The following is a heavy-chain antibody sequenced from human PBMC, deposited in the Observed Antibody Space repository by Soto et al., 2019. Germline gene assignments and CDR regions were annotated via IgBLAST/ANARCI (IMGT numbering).Heavy chain of an antibody. CDR1: GFTFINYG. CDR3: AKGVRSSSCYACFDY. Sequence: PGGSLRLSCAVSGFTFINYGMSWVRQAPGKGLEWGSGISGGGGSSFYGDSVKGRFTISRDNSKSTLYLQMNSLRAEDTALYYCAKGVRSSSCYACFDYWGQGTLVTVSS. D-gene: IGHD2-2*01. J-gene: IGHJ4*02. CDR2: ISGGGGSS. V-gene: IGHV3-23*01.